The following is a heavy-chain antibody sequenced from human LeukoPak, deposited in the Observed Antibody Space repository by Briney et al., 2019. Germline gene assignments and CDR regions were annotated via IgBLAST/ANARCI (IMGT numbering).Heavy chain of an antibody. J-gene: IGHJ5*02. V-gene: IGHV4-59*08. CDR3: ARGLAVSSSWYGRWFDP. CDR2: IYYSGST. Sequence: SEPLPLTCTVSGRYISSYYWSWLRQPTGKGLEWIGYIYYSGSTNYNPSLKSRVTMSVDTSKNQFSLKLSSVTAADTAVYYCARGLAVSSSWYGRWFDPWGQGTLVTVSS. D-gene: IGHD6-13*01. CDR1: GRYISSYY.